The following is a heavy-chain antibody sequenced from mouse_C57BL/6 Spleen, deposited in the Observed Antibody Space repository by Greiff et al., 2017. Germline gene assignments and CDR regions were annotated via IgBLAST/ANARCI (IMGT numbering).Heavy chain of an antibody. CDR3: ARRKGYDYDGYTVAY. Sequence: EVMLVESGGGLVKPGGSLKLSCAASGFPFSSYAMSWVRQTPEKRLGWVATISDGGRYTYYPDNVKGRITIARDNAKNDLYLQMSHLKSEDTAMYYCARRKGYDYDGYTVAYWGQGTLVTVSA. D-gene: IGHD2-4*01. J-gene: IGHJ4*01. CDR2: ISDGGRYT. CDR1: GFPFSSYA. V-gene: IGHV5-4*03.